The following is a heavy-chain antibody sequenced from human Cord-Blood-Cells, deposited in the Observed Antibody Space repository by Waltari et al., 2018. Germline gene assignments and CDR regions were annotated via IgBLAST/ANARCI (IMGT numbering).Heavy chain of an antibody. CDR2: IYHSGST. Sequence: QVQLQESGPGQMEPSETLSLTCAVSGYSISSGYYWGWIRQPPGKGLEWIGSIYHSGSTNSNPSLKVRVTRSVDTSKNQFSLKLSSVTAADTALYYCARDLAAGDYDFWSGYYHDWFDPWGQGTLVTVSS. CDR3: ARDLAAGDYDFWSGYYHDWFDP. D-gene: IGHD3-3*01. V-gene: IGHV4-38-2*02. J-gene: IGHJ5*02. CDR1: GYSISSGYY.